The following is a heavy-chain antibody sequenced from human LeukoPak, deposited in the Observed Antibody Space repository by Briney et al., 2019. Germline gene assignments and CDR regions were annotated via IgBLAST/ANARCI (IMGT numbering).Heavy chain of an antibody. CDR2: IYPGDSDT. V-gene: IGHV5-51*01. D-gene: IGHD3-3*01. CDR3: ARHSSSYYDFWSGYYTGMSGDAFDI. CDR1: GYSFTSYW. Sequence: GESLKISCKGSGYSFTSYWIGRVRQMPGKGLEWMGIIYPGDSDTIYSPSFQGQLTISADKSISTASLQGSSLKASDTAMYYCARHSSSYYDFWSGYYTGMSGDAFDIWGQGTMVTVSS. J-gene: IGHJ3*02.